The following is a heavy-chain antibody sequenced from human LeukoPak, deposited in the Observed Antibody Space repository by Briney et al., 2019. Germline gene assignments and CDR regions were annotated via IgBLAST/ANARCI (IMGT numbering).Heavy chain of an antibody. J-gene: IGHJ4*02. CDR3: AKGDLWFGELYDY. Sequence: PGRSLRLSCAASGFTFSSYGMHWVRQAPGKGLEWVAVISYDGSNKYYADSVKGRFTISRDNSKNTLYLQMNSLRAEDTAVYYCAKGDLWFGELYDYWGQGTLVTVSS. CDR1: GFTFSSYG. V-gene: IGHV3-30*18. CDR2: ISYDGSNK. D-gene: IGHD3-10*01.